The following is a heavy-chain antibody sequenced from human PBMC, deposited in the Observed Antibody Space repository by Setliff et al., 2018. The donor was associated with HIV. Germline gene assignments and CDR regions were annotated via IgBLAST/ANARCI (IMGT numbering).Heavy chain of an antibody. CDR2: ISAYSGNT. J-gene: IGHJ3*02. V-gene: IGHV1-18*01. D-gene: IGHD3-3*01. CDR3: ARVAWYYSFWSGLGDAFDI. Sequence: ASVKVSCKASGYTFTTYGISWVRQAPGQGLEWMGWISAYSGNTNYAQKLQGRVTMTTDTSTSTAYMELRSLRSDDTAVYYCARVAWYYSFWSGLGDAFDIWGQGTMVTVSS. CDR1: GYTFTTYG.